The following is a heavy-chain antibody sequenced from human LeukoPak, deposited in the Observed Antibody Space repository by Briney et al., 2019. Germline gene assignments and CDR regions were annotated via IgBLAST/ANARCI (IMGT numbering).Heavy chain of an antibody. CDR1: GFTVSSNY. J-gene: IGHJ4*02. V-gene: IGHV3-53*01. CDR2: IYSGGST. CDR3: ARVQGSYYAPYFDY. Sequence: GGSLRLSCAASGFTVSSNYMSWVRQAPGKGLEWVSVIYSGGSTYYADFVKGRFTISRDNSKNTLYLQMNSLRAEDTAVYYCARVQGSYYAPYFDYWGQGTLVTVSS. D-gene: IGHD1-26*01.